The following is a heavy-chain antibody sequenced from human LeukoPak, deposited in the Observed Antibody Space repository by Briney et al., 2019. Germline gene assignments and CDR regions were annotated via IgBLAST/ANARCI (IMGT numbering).Heavy chain of an antibody. D-gene: IGHD6-19*01. CDR1: GFPFSDYV. CDR2: IRYDGNNK. CDR3: AKDRWGAVASFDY. V-gene: IGHV3-30*02. Sequence: GGSLRLSCAASGFPFSDYVMHWVRQAPGKGLEWVAVIRYDGNNKYYADSVKGRFTISRDNSKNMRYLQMNSLGTEDTAVYYCAKDRWGAVASFDYWGQGTLVTVSS. J-gene: IGHJ4*02.